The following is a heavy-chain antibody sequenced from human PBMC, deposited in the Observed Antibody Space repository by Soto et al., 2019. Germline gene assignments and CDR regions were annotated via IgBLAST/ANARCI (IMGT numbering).Heavy chain of an antibody. CDR2: ISSSGDAT. Sequence: LRLSCAASGFTFSTYAMTWVRQAPGKGLEWVSIISSSGDATYYLDSVKGRFTISRDNSRNTLHLQMNSLRAEDAAVYFCAKNGDFWSWGMDVWGKGTTGTVSS. J-gene: IGHJ6*04. CDR1: GFTFSTYA. D-gene: IGHD3-3*01. V-gene: IGHV3-23*01. CDR3: AKNGDFWSWGMDV.